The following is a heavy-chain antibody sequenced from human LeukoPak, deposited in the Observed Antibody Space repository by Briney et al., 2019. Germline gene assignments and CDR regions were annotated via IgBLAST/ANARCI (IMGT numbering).Heavy chain of an antibody. Sequence: GGSLRLSCAATGFTFRKHWMSWVRQTVGKGLEYVAKIREDGNEKHYVDSVKGRFTISRDNAKNSLFLQMNNLRVDDTAVYYCVRDYRGGWNDYWGQGTLVTVSS. D-gene: IGHD1-26*01. CDR2: IREDGNEK. J-gene: IGHJ4*02. V-gene: IGHV3-7*01. CDR1: GFTFRKHW. CDR3: VRDYRGGWNDY.